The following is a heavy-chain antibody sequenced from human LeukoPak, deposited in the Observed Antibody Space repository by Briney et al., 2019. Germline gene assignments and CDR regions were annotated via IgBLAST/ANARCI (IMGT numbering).Heavy chain of an antibody. D-gene: IGHD6-13*01. Sequence: ASVKVSCKASGGTFSSYAISWVRQAPGQGLEWMGRIIPILGIANYAQKFQGRVTITADKSTSTAYMELSSLRSEDTAVYYRARDSGSSLDYWGQGTLVTVSS. CDR2: IIPILGIA. J-gene: IGHJ4*02. CDR1: GGTFSSYA. V-gene: IGHV1-69*04. CDR3: ARDSGSSLDY.